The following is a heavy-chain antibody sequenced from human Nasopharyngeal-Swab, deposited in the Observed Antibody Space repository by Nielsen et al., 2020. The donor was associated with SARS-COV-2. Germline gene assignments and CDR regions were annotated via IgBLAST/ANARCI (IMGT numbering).Heavy chain of an antibody. CDR1: GYTFTSYG. V-gene: IGHV1-18*01. CDR2: ISAYNGNT. J-gene: IGHJ6*02. CDR3: ARDYGPDDFWSGSGMDV. Sequence: ASVKVSCKASGYTFTSYGISWVRQAPGQGLEWMGWISAYNGNTNYAQKLQGRVTITADESTSTAYMELSSLRSEDTAVYYCARDYGPDDFWSGSGMDVWGQGTTVTVSS. D-gene: IGHD3-3*01.